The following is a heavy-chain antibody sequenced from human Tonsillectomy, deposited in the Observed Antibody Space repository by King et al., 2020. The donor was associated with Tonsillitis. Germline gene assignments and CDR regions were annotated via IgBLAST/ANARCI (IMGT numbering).Heavy chain of an antibody. CDR3: ARGISRDGYNPFDY. CDR2: ISSSSSYI. V-gene: IGHV3-21*01. D-gene: IGHD5-24*01. CDR1: GFTFSSYS. Sequence: VQLVESGGGLVKPGGSLRLSCAASGFTFSSYSMNWVRQAPGKGLEWVSSISSSSSYIYYADSVKGRFTISRDNAKNSLYLQMNSLRAEDTAVYYCARGISRDGYNPFDYWGQGTLVTVSS. J-gene: IGHJ4*02.